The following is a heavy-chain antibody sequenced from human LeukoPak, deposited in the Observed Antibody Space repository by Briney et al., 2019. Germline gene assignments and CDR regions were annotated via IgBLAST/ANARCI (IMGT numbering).Heavy chain of an antibody. CDR2: INPSGGGT. CDR1: GYYFSSYY. J-gene: IGHJ4*02. Sequence: GASVKVSCKASGYYFSSYYMHWVRQAPGQGLEWMGIINPSGGGTSYAEKFQGRVTMTRDTSTSTVYMELSSLRSEDTALYYCARGDYCTAGTCPPGLSWGQGTLVTVSS. D-gene: IGHD2-15*01. V-gene: IGHV1-46*01. CDR3: ARGDYCTAGTCPPGLS.